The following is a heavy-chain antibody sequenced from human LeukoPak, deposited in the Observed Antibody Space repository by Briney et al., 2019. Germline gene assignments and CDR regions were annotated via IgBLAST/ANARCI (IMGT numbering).Heavy chain of an antibody. D-gene: IGHD6-13*01. Sequence: PSETLSLTCIVSGGSISSYYWSWIRQPPGKGLEWIAYIYYSGSTNYNPSLKSRVTISVDTSKNQFSLKLSSVTATDTAVYYCARVYYSNSYDYWYFDLWGRGTLVTVSS. CDR3: ARVYYSNSYDYWYFDL. CDR2: IYYSGST. CDR1: GGSISSYY. J-gene: IGHJ2*01. V-gene: IGHV4-59*01.